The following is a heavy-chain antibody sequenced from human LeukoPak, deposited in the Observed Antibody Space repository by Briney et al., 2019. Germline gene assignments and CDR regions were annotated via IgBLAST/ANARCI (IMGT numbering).Heavy chain of an antibody. CDR3: ARLVAAAGDY. V-gene: IGHV5-51*01. CDR1: GYSFTSYW. D-gene: IGHD6-13*01. CDR2: IYTGDSDT. J-gene: IGHJ4*02. Sequence: GASPKIFCKGSGYSFTSYWIGWVRQMPGKGLEWMGIIYTGDSDTSYSPSFQGRVTISADKSMSTAYLQWSSLKASDTAMYSCARLVAAAGDYWGQGTLVTVSS.